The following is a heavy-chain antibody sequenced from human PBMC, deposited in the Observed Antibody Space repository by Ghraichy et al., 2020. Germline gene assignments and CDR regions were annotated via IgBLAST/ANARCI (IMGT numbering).Heavy chain of an antibody. CDR1: GFTFSSYA. J-gene: IGHJ4*02. V-gene: IGHV3-23*01. Sequence: GGSLRLSCAASGFTFSSYAMSWVRQAPGKGLEWVSAISGSGGSTYYADSVKGRFTISRDNSKNTLYLQMNSLRAEDTAVYYCANHLTRAPTSSGSYYGYWGQGTLVTVSS. CDR3: ANHLTRAPTSSGSYYGY. CDR2: ISGSGGST. D-gene: IGHD3-22*01.